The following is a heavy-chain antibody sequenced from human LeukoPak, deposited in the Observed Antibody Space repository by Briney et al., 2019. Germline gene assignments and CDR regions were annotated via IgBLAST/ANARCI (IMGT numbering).Heavy chain of an antibody. Sequence: GASVKVSCKASGYTFTSYGISWVRQAPGQGLEWMGWISAYNGNTNYAQKLQGRVTMTTDTSTSTAYMELRSLGSDDTAVYYCAREHYYDSSGYFDYWGQGTLVTVSS. D-gene: IGHD3-22*01. J-gene: IGHJ4*02. CDR3: AREHYYDSSGYFDY. CDR2: ISAYNGNT. CDR1: GYTFTSYG. V-gene: IGHV1-18*01.